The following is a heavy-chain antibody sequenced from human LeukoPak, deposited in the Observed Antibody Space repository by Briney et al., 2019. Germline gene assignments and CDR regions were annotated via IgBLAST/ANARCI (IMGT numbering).Heavy chain of an antibody. CDR1: GGSFSGYY. CDR2: INHSGST. CDR3: ARRYCSGADCYGGDSYYYMDV. V-gene: IGHV4-34*01. J-gene: IGHJ6*03. Sequence: SETLSLTCAVYGGSFSGYYWSWIRQPPGKGLEWIGEINHSGSTNYNPSLKSRVTISIDTSKNQFSLRLTSVTAADTAVYYCARRYCSGADCYGGDSYYYMDVWGKGTTVTISS. D-gene: IGHD2-2*01.